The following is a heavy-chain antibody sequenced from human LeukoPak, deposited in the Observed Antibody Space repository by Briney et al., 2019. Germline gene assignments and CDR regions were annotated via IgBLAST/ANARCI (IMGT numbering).Heavy chain of an antibody. CDR2: ISNDGSNK. J-gene: IGHJ4*02. CDR1: GFTFSSYS. CDR3: AKDFYGLTYPDY. D-gene: IGHD2/OR15-2a*01. V-gene: IGHV3-30*18. Sequence: PGGSLRLSCAASGFTFSSYSMNWVRQAPGKGLEWVAVISNDGSNKYYADSVKGRFTISRDNSKNTLYLQMNSLRAEDTAVYYCAKDFYGLTYPDYWGQGTLVTVSS.